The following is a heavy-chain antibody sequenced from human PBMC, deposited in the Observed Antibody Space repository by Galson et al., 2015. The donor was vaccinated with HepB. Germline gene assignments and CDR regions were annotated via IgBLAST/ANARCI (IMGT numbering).Heavy chain of an antibody. J-gene: IGHJ3*02. CDR3: ARDAPPYDFWSGYYRLTPEEEVGDAFDI. D-gene: IGHD3-3*01. Sequence: SVKVSCKASGYTFTSYGISWVRQASGQGLEWMGWISAYNGNTNYAQKLQGRVTMTTDTSTSTAYMELRSLRSDDTAVYYCARDAPPYDFWSGYYRLTPEEEVGDAFDIWGQGTMVTVSS. CDR1: GYTFTSYG. V-gene: IGHV1-18*04. CDR2: ISAYNGNT.